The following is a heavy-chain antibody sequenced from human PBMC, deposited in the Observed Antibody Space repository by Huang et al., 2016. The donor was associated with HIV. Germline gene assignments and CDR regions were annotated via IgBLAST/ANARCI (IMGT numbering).Heavy chain of an antibody. D-gene: IGHD6-6*01. J-gene: IGHJ4*02. CDR3: ARRFSSSSGYFDY. V-gene: IGHV5-51*01. CDR1: GYSFSSYW. Sequence: VQLVQSGAEVKKPGESLKISCKGSGYSFSSYWIAWVRQMPGKGLEWMGSICPDDSDTTYRPAFEGQVTISADKSIGTAYLQWSSLKASDTAMYYCARRFSSSSGYFDYWGQGSLVTVSS. CDR2: ICPDDSDT.